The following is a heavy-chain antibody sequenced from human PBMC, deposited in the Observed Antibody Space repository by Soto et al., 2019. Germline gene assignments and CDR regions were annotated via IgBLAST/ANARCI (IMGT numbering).Heavy chain of an antibody. CDR2: ISVSGGST. CDR1: GFTFTDFA. J-gene: IGHJ6*02. V-gene: IGHV3-23*01. CDR3: AKETGNSRYYYSFSPMDV. D-gene: IGHD1-26*01. Sequence: EMQLLESGGGLVKPGGSLRVSCTASGFTFTDFAMSWVRQAPGKGLEWVSAISVSGGSTYYADSVKGRFTISRDNSKDTLSLPLTSMRVEDTAVYYCAKETGNSRYYYSFSPMDVWGQGTRVTVSS.